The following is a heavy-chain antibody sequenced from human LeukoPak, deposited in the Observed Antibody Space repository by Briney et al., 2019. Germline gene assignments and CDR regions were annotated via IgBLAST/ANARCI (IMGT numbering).Heavy chain of an antibody. CDR2: ISGSDDNT. Sequence: PGGSLRLSCAASGFTFSTYAMSWVRQAPGKGLEWVSGISGSDDNTFYADSVKGRFTISRDNSKNTLYPQMNSLRAEDTAVYYCAKDRVCSGGSCYFDYWGQGTLVTVSS. V-gene: IGHV3-23*01. D-gene: IGHD2-15*01. J-gene: IGHJ4*02. CDR3: AKDRVCSGGSCYFDY. CDR1: GFTFSTYA.